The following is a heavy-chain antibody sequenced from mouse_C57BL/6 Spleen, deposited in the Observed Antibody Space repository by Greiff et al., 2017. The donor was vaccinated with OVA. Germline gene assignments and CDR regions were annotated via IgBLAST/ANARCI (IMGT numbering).Heavy chain of an antibody. J-gene: IGHJ1*03. CDR1: GYTFTSYW. D-gene: IGHD1-1*01. CDR3: ARSPYYGRGYFDV. V-gene: IGHV1-52*01. CDR2: IDPSDSET. Sequence: QVQLQQPGAELVRPGSSVKLSRKASGYTFTSYWMHWVKQRPIQGLEWIGNIDPSDSETHYNQKFKDKATLTVDKSSSTADRQLSSLASEDSAVYYCARSPYYGRGYFDVWGTGTTVTVSS.